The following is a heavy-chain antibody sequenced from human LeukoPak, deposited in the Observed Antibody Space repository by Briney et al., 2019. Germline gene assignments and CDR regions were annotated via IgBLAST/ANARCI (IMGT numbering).Heavy chain of an antibody. D-gene: IGHD3-10*01. J-gene: IGHJ4*02. Sequence: GGSLRLSCAASGFTFSSYAMSWVCQAPGKELVWVSRINNDGSITNSADSVKGRFTIPRDNAKDMLYLQMDRLRVEDTAIYYCARGPSVLGAIDNWGQGTLVAVSS. CDR2: INNDGSIT. CDR1: GFTFSSYA. V-gene: IGHV3-74*01. CDR3: ARGPSVLGAIDN.